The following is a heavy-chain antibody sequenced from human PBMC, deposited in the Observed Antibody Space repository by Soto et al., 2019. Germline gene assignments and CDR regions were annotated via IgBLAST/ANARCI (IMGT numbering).Heavy chain of an antibody. D-gene: IGHD5-18*01. CDR3: ARDPGKPPLTKDTAMVVQVSRYGMDV. CDR2: IIPIFGTA. V-gene: IGHV1-69*01. J-gene: IGHJ6*02. Sequence: QVQLVQSGAEVKKPGSSVKVSCKASGGTFSSYAISWVRQAPGQGLEGMGGIIPIFGTANYAQKLQGRVTITADESTSTAYMELSSLRSEDTAVYYCARDPGKPPLTKDTAMVVQVSRYGMDVWGQGTTVTVSS. CDR1: GGTFSSYA.